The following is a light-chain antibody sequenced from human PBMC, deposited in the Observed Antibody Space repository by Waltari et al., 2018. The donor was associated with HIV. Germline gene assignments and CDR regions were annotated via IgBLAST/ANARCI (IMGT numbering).Light chain of an antibody. V-gene: IGLV1-44*01. J-gene: IGLJ3*02. Sequence: QSVLTQPPSASGTPGQKIPISCSGNISNIGRNSLHWYQQFSGAAPKLLIFSKNQHPSGVPARFSGSKSGSAASLAISGLHSDDEAIYHCATWDDTLSGPVFGGGTKLTVL. CDR3: ATWDDTLSGPV. CDR1: ISNIGRNS. CDR2: SKN.